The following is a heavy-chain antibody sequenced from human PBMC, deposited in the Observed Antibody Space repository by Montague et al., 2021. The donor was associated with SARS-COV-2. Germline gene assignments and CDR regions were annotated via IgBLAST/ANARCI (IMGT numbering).Heavy chain of an antibody. V-gene: IGHV4-34*01. CDR3: ARDVPGYQLPGIFHI. D-gene: IGHD2-2*01. J-gene: IGHJ3*02. CDR1: GGSFSGDN. Sequence: SETLSLTCVLYGGSFSGDNWSWIRQPPGKGLEWIGQINHSGSTNYNPSLKSRVTMSVDTSKNQFSLNLRSVTAADTAMYYCARDVPGYQLPGIFHIWGQGTMVTVSS. CDR2: INHSGST.